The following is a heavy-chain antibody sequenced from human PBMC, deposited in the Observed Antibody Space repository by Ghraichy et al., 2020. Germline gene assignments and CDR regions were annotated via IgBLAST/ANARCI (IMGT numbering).Heavy chain of an antibody. CDR3: VLYYYDSSGYYPPPSFDY. J-gene: IGHJ4*02. V-gene: IGHV4-38-2*01. CDR2: IYHSGST. CDR1: GYSISSGYY. Sequence: SETLSLTCAVSGYSISSGYYWGWIQQPPGKGLEWIGSIYHSGSTYYNPSLKSRVTISVDTSKNQFSLKLSSVTAADTAVYYCVLYYYDSSGYYPPPSFDYWGQGTLVTVSS. D-gene: IGHD3-22*01.